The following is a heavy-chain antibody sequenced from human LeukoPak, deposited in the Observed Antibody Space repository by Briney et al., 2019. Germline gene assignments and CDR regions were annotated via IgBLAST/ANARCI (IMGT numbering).Heavy chain of an antibody. V-gene: IGHV1-46*01. D-gene: IGHD3-16*01. CDR1: GFTFSSYG. Sequence: PGGSLRLSCAASGFTFSSYGMHWVRQAPGQGLEWMGIINPSGGSTSYAQKFQGRVTMTRDTSTSTVYMELSSLRSEDTAVYYCARWGLRLGEYRFDYWGQGTLVTVSS. CDR2: INPSGGST. J-gene: IGHJ4*02. CDR3: ARWGLRLGEYRFDY.